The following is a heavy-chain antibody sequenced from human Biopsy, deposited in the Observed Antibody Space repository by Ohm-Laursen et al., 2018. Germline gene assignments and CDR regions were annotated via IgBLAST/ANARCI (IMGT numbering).Heavy chain of an antibody. V-gene: IGHV3-9*01. J-gene: IGHJ4*02. CDR1: GCNHGDYA. CDR3: ARDTGTMVRGVLYQ. Sequence: SLRLSCTDCGCNHGDYAMHWVWQVPGKGLEWVSGIKWNSGKIDYADSVKGRFTISRDNAKNSLYLHMNSLRTEDSAFYYCARDTGTMVRGVLYQWDQGTQVTVPS. D-gene: IGHD3-10*01. CDR2: IKWNSGKI.